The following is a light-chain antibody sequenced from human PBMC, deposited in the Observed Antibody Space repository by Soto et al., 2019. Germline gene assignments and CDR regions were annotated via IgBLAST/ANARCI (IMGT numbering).Light chain of an antibody. CDR2: GAS. V-gene: IGKV3-20*01. J-gene: IGKJ1*01. CDR1: QTVSSNY. CDR3: QQHETLIT. Sequence: EIVLTQSPGTLSLSPGERATLSCRASQTVSSNYLAWCQQRPGQAPRLLIYGASTRATGIPDRFSGSGSGTDFTLTISRLEPEDFAVYYCQQHETLITFGQGTKVDIK.